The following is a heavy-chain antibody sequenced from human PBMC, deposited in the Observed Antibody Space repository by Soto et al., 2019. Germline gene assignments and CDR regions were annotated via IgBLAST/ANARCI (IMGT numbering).Heavy chain of an antibody. V-gene: IGHV3-21*01. J-gene: IGHJ6*02. D-gene: IGHD6-13*01. CDR3: ARDREAGPEDYYYYGMDV. CDR1: GFTFSSYA. Sequence: GGSLRLSCAASGFTFSSYAMSWVRQAPGKGLEWVSSISSSSSYIYYADSVKGRFTISRDNAKNSLYLQMNSLRAEDTAVYYCARDREAGPEDYYYYGMDVWGQGTTVTVSS. CDR2: ISSSSSYI.